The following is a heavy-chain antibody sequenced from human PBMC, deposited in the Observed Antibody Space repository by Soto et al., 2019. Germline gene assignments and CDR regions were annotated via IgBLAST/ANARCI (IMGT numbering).Heavy chain of an antibody. V-gene: IGHV1-18*01. CDR1: GYTFTSYG. CDR2: ISAYNGNT. Sequence: ASVKVSCKASGYTFTSYGISWVRQAPGQGLEWMGWISAYNGNTNYAQKLQGRVTMTTDTSTSTAYMELRSLRSDDTAVYYCARVREGYSGYAPYYSYMDVRGKGTTVTFSS. J-gene: IGHJ6*03. CDR3: ARVREGYSGYAPYYSYMDV. D-gene: IGHD5-12*01.